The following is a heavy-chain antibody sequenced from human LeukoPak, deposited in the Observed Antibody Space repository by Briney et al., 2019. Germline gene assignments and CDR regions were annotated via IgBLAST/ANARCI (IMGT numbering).Heavy chain of an antibody. CDR3: ARVYSSSWYSSEYFQH. Sequence: WETLSLSCAVYGGSFSGYYWSWIRQPPGKGLERIGEINHSGSTNYNPSLKSRVTISVDTCKNQFSLKLSSVAAADTAVYYCARVYSSSWYSSEYFQHGGQGTLVTVSS. D-gene: IGHD6-13*01. J-gene: IGHJ1*01. V-gene: IGHV4-34*01. CDR1: GGSFSGYY. CDR2: INHSGST.